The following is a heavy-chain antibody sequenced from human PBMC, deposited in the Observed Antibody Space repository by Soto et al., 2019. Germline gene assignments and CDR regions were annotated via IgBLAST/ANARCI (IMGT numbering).Heavy chain of an antibody. V-gene: IGHV3-23*01. D-gene: IGHD6-13*01. J-gene: IGHJ3*02. CDR1: GFTFSSYA. CDR3: AKTYSSRTDDAFDI. CDR2: ISDSDGRT. Sequence: GGSLRLSCAASGFTFSSYAMSWVRQAPGKGLEWVSGISDSDGRTYYADSVKGRFSISRDNSKNTLYLQMNSLRAEDTAVYYCAKTYSSRTDDAFDIWGQGTMVTVSS.